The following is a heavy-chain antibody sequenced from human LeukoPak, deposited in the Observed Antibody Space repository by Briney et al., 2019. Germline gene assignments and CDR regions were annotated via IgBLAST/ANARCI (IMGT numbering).Heavy chain of an antibody. D-gene: IGHD3-10*01. CDR3: TRHQGRRRDFDY. J-gene: IGHJ4*02. CDR1: GGSISSSSYY. V-gene: IGHV4-39*01. Sequence: AETLSLTCTVSGGSISSSSYYWGWIRQPPGKWLEWIGSIYYSGSTYYNPSLKSRVTISVDTSKNQFSLKLSSVTAADTAVYYCTRHQGRRRDFDYWGQGTLITVSS. CDR2: IYYSGST.